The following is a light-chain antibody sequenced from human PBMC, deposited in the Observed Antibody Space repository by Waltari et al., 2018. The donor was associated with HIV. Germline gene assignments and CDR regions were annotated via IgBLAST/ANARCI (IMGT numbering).Light chain of an antibody. CDR2: EVS. CDR3: SSYTSSNTLI. Sequence: LTQPASVSGSPGQSITISCTGTSNDIGGYNFVSWYQHHPGKAPKLMISEVSKRPSGVSDRFSGSKSGNTASLTISGLQAEDEADYYCSSYTSSNTLIFGGGTRLTVL. V-gene: IGLV2-14*01. J-gene: IGLJ2*01. CDR1: SNDIGGYNF.